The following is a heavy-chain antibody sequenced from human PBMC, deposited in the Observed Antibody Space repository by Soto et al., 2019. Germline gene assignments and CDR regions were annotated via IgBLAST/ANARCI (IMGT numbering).Heavy chain of an antibody. D-gene: IGHD1-26*01. CDR3: ARDRYPFDY. V-gene: IGHV3-53*01. Sequence: EVQLVESGGGLIQPGGSLRLSCAASGFTVSSNYMSWVRQAPGKGLEWVSVIYSGGSTYYADSVKGRFTISRDNSTTTLYLQMTSLSAEDAAVYYCARDRYPFDYWGREPWSPSPQ. CDR2: IYSGGST. CDR1: GFTVSSNY. J-gene: IGHJ4*02.